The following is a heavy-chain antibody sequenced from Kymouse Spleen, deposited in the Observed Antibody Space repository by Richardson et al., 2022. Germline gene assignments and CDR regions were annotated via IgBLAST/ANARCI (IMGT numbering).Heavy chain of an antibody. V-gene: IGHV3-30*18. CDR2: ISYDGSNK. CDR1: GFTFSSYG. CDR3: AKDRIAARLDY. D-gene: IGHD6-6*01. J-gene: IGHJ4*02. Sequence: QVQLVESGGGVVQPGRSLRLSCAASGFTFSSYGMHWVRQAPGKGLEWVAVISYDGSNKYYADSVKGRFTISRDNSKNTLYLQMNSLRAEDTAVYYCAKDRIAARLDYWGQGTLVTVSS.